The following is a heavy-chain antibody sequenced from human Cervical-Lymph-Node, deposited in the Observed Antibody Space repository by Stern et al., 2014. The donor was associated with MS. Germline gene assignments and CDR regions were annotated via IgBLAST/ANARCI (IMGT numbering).Heavy chain of an antibody. CDR3: TRDGRSSLSEYFQT. J-gene: IGHJ1*01. V-gene: IGHV4-59*01. CDR2: IYHNGNT. CDR1: GGSIGRYY. D-gene: IGHD6-6*01. Sequence: DQLVESGPGLVKPSETLSLTCTVSGGSIGRYYWSWVRQPPGKSLEWIGYIYHNGNTNYNPSLKSRVSMSVDTSKNQFSLNLTSVTAADTAVYYCTRDGRSSLSEYFQTWGQGSLDTVSS.